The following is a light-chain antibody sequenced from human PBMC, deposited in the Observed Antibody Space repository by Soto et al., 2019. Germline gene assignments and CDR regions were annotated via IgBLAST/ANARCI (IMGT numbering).Light chain of an antibody. CDR2: RDD. V-gene: IGLV1-44*01. CDR1: RSNIGSNT. Sequence: QSVVTQPPSASGTPGQRVTISCSGGRSNIGSNTVVWYQQFPGATPKLLIYRDDQRPSGVPDRFSGSRSGTSVSLAISGLQLDDEADYYCAVWDDTLYGRVFGGGTKLTVL. CDR3: AVWDDTLYGRV. J-gene: IGLJ3*02.